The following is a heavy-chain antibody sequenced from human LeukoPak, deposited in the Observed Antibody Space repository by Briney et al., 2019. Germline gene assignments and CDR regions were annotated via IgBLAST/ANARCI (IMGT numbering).Heavy chain of an antibody. Sequence: ASVTVSCKASGYTFTSYGISWVRQAPGQGLEWMGWISAYNGNTNYAQKLQGRGTMTTDTSTSTAYMELRSLRSDDTAVYYCAYGSGSFPYYGMDVWGKGTTVTVSS. CDR3: AYGSGSFPYYGMDV. CDR1: GYTFTSYG. J-gene: IGHJ6*04. D-gene: IGHD3-10*01. CDR2: ISAYNGNT. V-gene: IGHV1-18*04.